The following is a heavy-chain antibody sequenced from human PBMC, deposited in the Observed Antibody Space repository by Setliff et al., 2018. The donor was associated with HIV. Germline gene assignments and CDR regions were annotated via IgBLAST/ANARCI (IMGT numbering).Heavy chain of an antibody. CDR1: GGSISSSNW. Sequence: PSETLSLTCAVSGGSISSSNWWSWVRRPPGKGLEWIGEIYHSGSTNYNPSLKSRVTISVDKSKNQFSLKLRSVTAADTAVYYCARTLIAAAGTFDYWGQGTLVTVSS. J-gene: IGHJ4*02. CDR3: ARTLIAAAGTFDY. V-gene: IGHV4-4*02. D-gene: IGHD6-13*01. CDR2: IYHSGST.